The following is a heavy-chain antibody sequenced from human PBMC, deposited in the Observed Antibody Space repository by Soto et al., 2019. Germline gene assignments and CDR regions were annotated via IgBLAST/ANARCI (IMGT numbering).Heavy chain of an antibody. D-gene: IGHD2-15*01. CDR3: AGWGDGKRIDY. J-gene: IGHJ4*02. CDR2: ISYDGSNK. V-gene: IGHV3-33*05. CDR1: GFTFSGHG. Sequence: QVQLLESGGGVVQPGRSLRLSCVASGFTFSGHGLHWVRQAPGKGLEWVAAISYDGSNKYYADSVKGRCTISRDNSKDSLYLQMNSLRAEDTAVYYGAGWGDGKRIDYWGQGTLVTVSS.